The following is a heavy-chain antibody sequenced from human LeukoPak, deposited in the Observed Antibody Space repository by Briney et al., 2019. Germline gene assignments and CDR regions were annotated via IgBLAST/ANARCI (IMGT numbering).Heavy chain of an antibody. V-gene: IGHV3-20*04. CDR1: GFTFDDYA. CDR3: ARDWGGIEAAGDY. CDR2: INWNGRIT. D-gene: IGHD6-13*01. Sequence: GESLRLSCAASGFTFDDYAMNWVRQVPGRGLEWVSGINWNGRITEYADSVKDRFTISRQNTKNSLYLYMNNLGGEDTALYFCARDWGGIEAAGDYWGQGTLVTVSS. J-gene: IGHJ4*02.